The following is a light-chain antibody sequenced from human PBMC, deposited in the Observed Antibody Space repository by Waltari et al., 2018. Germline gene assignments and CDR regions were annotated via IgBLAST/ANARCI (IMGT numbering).Light chain of an antibody. J-gene: IGLJ2*01. Sequence: QSALTQPRSVSGSPGQSVTFSCTGTSNDVGGYNHVSWYQQSPGKAPKLMIYDVFNRPSGVPDRLSGSKSGNTASLTISGLQADDEADYYCCSYAGSYTVLFGGGTKLTVL. CDR3: CSYAGSYTVL. V-gene: IGLV2-11*01. CDR1: SNDVGGYNH. CDR2: DVF.